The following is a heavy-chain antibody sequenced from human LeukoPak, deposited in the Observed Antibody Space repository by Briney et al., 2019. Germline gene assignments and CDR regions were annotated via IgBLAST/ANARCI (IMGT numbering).Heavy chain of an antibody. J-gene: IGHJ4*02. CDR3: AKTSRLGYIVVVPAAFDY. V-gene: IGHV3-74*01. CDR2: INSDGSST. Sequence: QPGGSLRLSCAASGFTFSSYWMHWVRQAPGKGLVWVSRINSDGSSTSYADSVKGRFTISRDNAKNTLYLQMNSLRAEDTAVYYCAKTSRLGYIVVVPAAFDYWGQGTLVTVSS. CDR1: GFTFSSYW. D-gene: IGHD2-2*01.